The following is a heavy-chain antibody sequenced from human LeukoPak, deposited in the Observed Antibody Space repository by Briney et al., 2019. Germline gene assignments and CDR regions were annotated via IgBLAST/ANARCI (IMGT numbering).Heavy chain of an antibody. Sequence: ASVKVSCKASGGTFSSYATSWVRQAPGQGLEWMGGIIPIFGTANYAQKFQGRVTITADESTSTAYMELSSLRSEDTAVYYCASLGGPYYFDYWGQGTLVTVSS. CDR1: GGTFSSYA. CDR3: ASLGGPYYFDY. J-gene: IGHJ4*02. CDR2: IIPIFGTA. D-gene: IGHD3-10*01. V-gene: IGHV1-69*01.